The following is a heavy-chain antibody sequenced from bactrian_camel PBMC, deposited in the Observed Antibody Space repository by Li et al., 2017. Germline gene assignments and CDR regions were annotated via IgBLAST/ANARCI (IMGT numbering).Heavy chain of an antibody. Sequence: HVQLVESGGGSVQAGGSLRLSCAGSGVRFSNLYMAWFRQAPGKEREGVAAIYTGGGSTYYADSAKGRFTISKDNAKNTLYLQMNSLKSEDTGMYYCSNGKDGTGWKTPGPGTQVTVAS. J-gene: IGHJ4*01. V-gene: IGHV3S1*01. D-gene: IGHD5*01. CDR1: GVRFSNLY. CDR2: IYTGGGST.